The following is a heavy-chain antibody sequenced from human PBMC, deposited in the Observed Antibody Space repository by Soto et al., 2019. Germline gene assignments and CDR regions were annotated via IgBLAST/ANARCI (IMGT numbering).Heavy chain of an antibody. J-gene: IGHJ4*02. CDR3: ARQLEISSSYFDY. CDR2: ISGSGGST. CDR1: GFTFSSYA. D-gene: IGHD6-6*01. Sequence: GGSLRLSCAASGFTFSSYAMSWVRQAPGKGLEWVSAISGSGGSTYYADSVKGRFTNSRDNSKNTLYLQMNSLRAEDTAVYYCARQLEISSSYFDYWGQGTLVTVSS. V-gene: IGHV3-23*01.